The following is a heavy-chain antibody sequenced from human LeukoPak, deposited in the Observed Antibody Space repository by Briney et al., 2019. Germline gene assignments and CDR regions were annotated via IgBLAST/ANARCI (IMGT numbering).Heavy chain of an antibody. CDR1: GYTFTGYY. J-gene: IGHJ3*02. CDR3: ARTYYYDSSGYVRVRAFDI. CDR2: INPNSGGT. Sequence: GASVKVSCKASGYTFTGYYMHWVRQARGQGLEWMGRINPNSGGTNYAQKFQGRVTMTRDTSISTAYMELSRLRCDDTAVYYCARTYYYDSSGYVRVRAFDIWGQGTMVTVSS. V-gene: IGHV1-2*06. D-gene: IGHD3-22*01.